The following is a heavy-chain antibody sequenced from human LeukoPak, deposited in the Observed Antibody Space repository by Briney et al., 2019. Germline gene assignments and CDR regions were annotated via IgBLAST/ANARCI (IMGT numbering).Heavy chain of an antibody. CDR3: ARLGVPNGSGWYWKVGPNPPDY. J-gene: IGHJ4*02. Sequence: PGGSLRLSCAASGFTFSDYYMSWIRQAPGKGLEWVSYISSSGSTIYYADSVKGRFTISRDNAKNSLYLQMNSLRAEDTAMYYCARLGVPNGSGWYWKVGPNPPDYWGQGTLVTVSS. CDR1: GFTFSDYY. V-gene: IGHV3-11*04. D-gene: IGHD6-19*01. CDR2: ISSSGSTI.